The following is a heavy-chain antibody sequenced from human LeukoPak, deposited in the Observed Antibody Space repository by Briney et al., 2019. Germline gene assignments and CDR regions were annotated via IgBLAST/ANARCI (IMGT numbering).Heavy chain of an antibody. D-gene: IGHD1-26*01. Sequence: GRSLRLSCAASGFTFSSYGMHWVRQAPGKGLEWVAVISYDGSNKYYADSVKGRFTISRDNSKNTLYLQMNSLRAEDTAVYYCAKDRPYYYFDYWGQGTLVTVSS. V-gene: IGHV3-30*18. J-gene: IGHJ4*02. CDR2: ISYDGSNK. CDR1: GFTFSSYG. CDR3: AKDRPYYYFDY.